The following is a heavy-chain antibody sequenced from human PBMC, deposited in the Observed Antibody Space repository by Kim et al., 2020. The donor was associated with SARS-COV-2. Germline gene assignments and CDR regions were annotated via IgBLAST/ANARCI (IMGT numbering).Heavy chain of an antibody. CDR3: ARAVRYCSGGSCYSDFDY. CDR2: IIPIFGTA. Sequence: SVKVSCKASGGTFSSYAISWVRQAPGQGLEWMGGIIPIFGTANYAQKFQGRVTITADESTSTAYMELSSLRSEDTAVYYCARAVRYCSGGSCYSDFDYWGQGTLVTVSS. D-gene: IGHD2-15*01. CDR1: GGTFSSYA. V-gene: IGHV1-69*13. J-gene: IGHJ4*02.